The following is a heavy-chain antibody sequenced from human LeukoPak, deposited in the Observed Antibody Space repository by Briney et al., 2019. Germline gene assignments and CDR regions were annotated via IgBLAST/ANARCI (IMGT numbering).Heavy chain of an antibody. CDR2: IKQDGSEK. V-gene: IGHV3-7*03. CDR3: ARDLRYFDWPYLEQGAFDI. CDR1: GLTLSTAW. Sequence: GGSLRLSCTASGLTLSTAWMSWVRQAPGKGLEWVANIKQDGSEKYYVDSVKGRFTISRDNAKNSLYLQMNSLRAEDTAVYYCARDLRYFDWPYLEQGAFDIWGQGTMVTVSS. J-gene: IGHJ3*02. D-gene: IGHD3-9*01.